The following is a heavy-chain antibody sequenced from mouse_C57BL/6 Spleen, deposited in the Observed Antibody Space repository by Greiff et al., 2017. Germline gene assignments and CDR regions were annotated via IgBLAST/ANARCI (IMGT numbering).Heavy chain of an antibody. CDR3: ARGISDDDAWFAY. CDR2: IHPNSGST. V-gene: IGHV1-64*01. CDR1: GYTFTSYW. J-gene: IGHJ3*01. Sequence: QVQLQQPGAELVKPGASVKLSCKASGYTFTSYWMHWVKQRPGQGLEWIGMIHPNSGSTNYNEKFKSKATLTVDKSSSTAYMHLSSLTSEDSAVYYCARGISDDDAWFAYWGQGTLVTVSA. D-gene: IGHD2-4*01.